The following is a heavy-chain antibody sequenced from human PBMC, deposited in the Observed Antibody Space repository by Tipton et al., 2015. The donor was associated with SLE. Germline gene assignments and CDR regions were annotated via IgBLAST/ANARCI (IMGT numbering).Heavy chain of an antibody. CDR1: GFTFSSYS. V-gene: IGHV3-21*04. D-gene: IGHD1-26*01. CDR2: ISSSSSYI. Sequence: SLRLSCAASGFTFSSYSMNWVRQAPGKGLEWVSSISSSSSYIYYADSVKGRFTISRDNAKNSLSLQMNSLRAEDTAVYYCARVRVGATDDAFDIWGQGTMVTVSS. CDR3: ARVRVGATDDAFDI. J-gene: IGHJ3*02.